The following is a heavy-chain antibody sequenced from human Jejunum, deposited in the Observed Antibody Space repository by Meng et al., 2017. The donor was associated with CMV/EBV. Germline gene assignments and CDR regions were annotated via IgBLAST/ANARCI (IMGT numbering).Heavy chain of an antibody. Sequence: VQLVQSWADLKNPGASVNVYCRASGYSFTDYYIPWVRQAPEQGLEWMGWISPNTGATNFAQNFQGRVTMTRDTSVSATYMELSSLTSDDTAVYFCARDPGGSSPVFDYWGQGTLVTVSS. CDR1: GYSFTDYY. CDR2: ISPNTGAT. D-gene: IGHD2-8*02. CDR3: ARDPGGSSPVFDY. J-gene: IGHJ4*01. V-gene: IGHV1-2*02.